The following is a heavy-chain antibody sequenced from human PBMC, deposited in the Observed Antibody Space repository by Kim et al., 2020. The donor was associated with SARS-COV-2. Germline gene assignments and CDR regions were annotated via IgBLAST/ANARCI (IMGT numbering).Heavy chain of an antibody. Sequence: GGSLRLSCAASGFTFSSYAMHWVRQAPGKGLEWVAVISYDGSNKYYADSVKGRFTISRDNSKNTLYLQMNSLRAEDTAVYYCARGARGVYYYYGMDVWG. V-gene: IGHV3-30-3*01. CDR2: ISYDGSNK. CDR3: ARGARGVYYYYGMDV. CDR1: GFTFSSYA. J-gene: IGHJ6*02.